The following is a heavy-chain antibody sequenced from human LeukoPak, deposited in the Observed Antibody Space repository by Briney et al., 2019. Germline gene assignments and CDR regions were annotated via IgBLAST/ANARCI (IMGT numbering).Heavy chain of an antibody. J-gene: IGHJ4*02. D-gene: IGHD1-26*01. Sequence: GGSLRLSCAASGFTFSSYSMNWVRQAPGKGLEWVSSISSSSSYIYYADSVKGRFTISRDNAKNSLYLQMSSLRSEDTAVYYCARGDSGSYVPFDYWGQGTLVTVSS. CDR3: ARGDSGSYVPFDY. V-gene: IGHV3-21*04. CDR2: ISSSSSYI. CDR1: GFTFSSYS.